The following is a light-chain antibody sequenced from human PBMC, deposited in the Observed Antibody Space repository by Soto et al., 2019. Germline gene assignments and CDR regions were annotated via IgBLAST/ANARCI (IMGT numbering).Light chain of an antibody. V-gene: IGKV3-20*01. CDR2: GAS. CDR1: QSVNSNY. Sequence: EIVLTQSPGTLSLSTGERATLSCRASQSVNSNYLAWYQQKLGQAPRLLIYGASSRAAGIPDRFSGSGSATDFTLTISSLQSEDFEVYYCQQYNNWPITFGQGTRLEIK. CDR3: QQYNNWPIT. J-gene: IGKJ5*01.